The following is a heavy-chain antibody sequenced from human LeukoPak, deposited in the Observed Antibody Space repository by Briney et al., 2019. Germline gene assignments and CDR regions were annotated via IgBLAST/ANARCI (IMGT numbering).Heavy chain of an antibody. CDR1: GGSFSGYY. D-gene: IGHD5-18*01. CDR3: ARVSGYSYGWSYYYYMDV. CDR2: INHSGST. Sequence: SETLSLTCAVYGGSFSGYYWSWIRQPPGKGLVWIGEINHSGSTNYNPSLKSRVTISVDTSKNQFSLKLSSVTAADTAVYYCARVSGYSYGWSYYYYMDVWGKGTTVTVSS. V-gene: IGHV4-34*01. J-gene: IGHJ6*03.